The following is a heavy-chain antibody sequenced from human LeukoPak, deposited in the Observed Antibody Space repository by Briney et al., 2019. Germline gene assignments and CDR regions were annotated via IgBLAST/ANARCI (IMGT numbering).Heavy chain of an antibody. CDR3: AVDIAVAGYFDY. D-gene: IGHD6-19*01. CDR1: GFTFDDYG. Sequence: PGGSLRLSCAASGFTFDDYGLSWVRQAPGKGLDWVSGVNWNGGSTGYADSVKGRFTISRDNAKKSLYLQMNSLRAEDTAVYYCAVDIAVAGYFDYWGQGTLVTVSS. J-gene: IGHJ4*02. V-gene: IGHV3-20*04. CDR2: VNWNGGST.